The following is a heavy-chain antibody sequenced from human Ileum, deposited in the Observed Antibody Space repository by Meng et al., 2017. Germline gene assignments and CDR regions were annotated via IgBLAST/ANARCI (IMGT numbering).Heavy chain of an antibody. D-gene: IGHD4-17*01. Sequence: QLRLQESGPGLVKPSETPSPTCSVSSGSFTNNNYYWVWIRRPPGKGLEWIGSIYYGGSTYYNPSLKSRVTISVDTSTNQFSLKLISVTAADTAVYYCARRAHYGDPPRWGQGTLVTVSS. CDR2: IYYGGST. CDR1: SGSFTNNNYY. CDR3: ARRAHYGDPPR. V-gene: IGHV4-39*01. J-gene: IGHJ4*02.